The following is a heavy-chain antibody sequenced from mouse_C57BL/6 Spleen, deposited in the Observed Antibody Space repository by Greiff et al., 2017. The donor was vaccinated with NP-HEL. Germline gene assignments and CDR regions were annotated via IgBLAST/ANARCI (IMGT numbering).Heavy chain of an antibody. D-gene: IGHD2-4*01. CDR2: ISYDGSN. CDR1: GYSITSGYY. Sequence: EVQLQESGPGLVKPSQSLSLTCSVTGYSITSGYYWNWIRQFPGNKLEWMGYISYDGSNNYNPSLKNRISITRDTSKNQFFLKLNSVTTEDTATYYCASRYDYDGFDYWGQGTTLTVSS. CDR3: ASRYDYDGFDY. J-gene: IGHJ2*01. V-gene: IGHV3-6*01.